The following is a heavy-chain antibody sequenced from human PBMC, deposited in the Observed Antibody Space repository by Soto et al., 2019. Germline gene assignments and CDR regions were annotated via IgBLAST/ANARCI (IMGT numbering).Heavy chain of an antibody. CDR1: GGTFSSYA. D-gene: IGHD1-26*01. Sequence: VASVKVSCKASGGTFSSYAISWVRQAPGQGLEWMGGIIPIFGTANYAQKFQGRVTITADESTSTAYMELSSLRSEDTAVYYCARAGGSYYDGGDAFDIWGQGTMVTVSS. J-gene: IGHJ3*02. CDR2: IIPIFGTA. V-gene: IGHV1-69*13. CDR3: ARAGGSYYDGGDAFDI.